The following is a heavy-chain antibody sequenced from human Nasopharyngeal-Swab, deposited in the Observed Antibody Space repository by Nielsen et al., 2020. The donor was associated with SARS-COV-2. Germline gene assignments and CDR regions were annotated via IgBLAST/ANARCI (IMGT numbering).Heavy chain of an antibody. CDR2: IKTDGSDR. D-gene: IGHD2-15*01. CDR1: GFTFTSHW. Sequence: GESLKISCTASGFTFTSHWMSWVRQAPGKGLEWVANIKTDGSDRYYVDSVRGRFTISRDNAKNSVDLQMNSLRVEDTAVYHCVRGVGWFDSWGQGTLVPVSS. CDR3: VRGVGWFDS. J-gene: IGHJ5*01. V-gene: IGHV3-7*01.